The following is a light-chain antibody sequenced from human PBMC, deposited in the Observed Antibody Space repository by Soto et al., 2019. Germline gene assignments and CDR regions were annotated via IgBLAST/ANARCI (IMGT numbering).Light chain of an antibody. Sequence: EIVMTQSPAALSVSPGERVNLSCRASESLSTYLAWYQHKPGQSPRLLIYGASTKATGIPARFSGSGSATDFTLTISSLQSEDFAVYYCQSYNDWPFSFGQGTKVDIK. V-gene: IGKV3-15*01. CDR1: ESLSTY. CDR3: QSYNDWPFS. J-gene: IGKJ2*01. CDR2: GAS.